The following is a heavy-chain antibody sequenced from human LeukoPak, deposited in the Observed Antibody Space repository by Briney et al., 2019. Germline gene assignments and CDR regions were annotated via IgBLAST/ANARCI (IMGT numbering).Heavy chain of an antibody. CDR3: ARRAGAYSHPYDY. CDR2: ISGSGGST. CDR1: GFTFSSYA. V-gene: IGHV3-23*01. J-gene: IGHJ4*02. D-gene: IGHD4/OR15-4a*01. Sequence: GGSLRLSCAASGFTFSSYAMSWVRQAPGKGLEWVSAISGSGGSTYYADSVKGRFTIPRDNSKNTLYLQMNSLRAEDTAVYYCARRAGAYSHPYDYWGQGTLVTVSS.